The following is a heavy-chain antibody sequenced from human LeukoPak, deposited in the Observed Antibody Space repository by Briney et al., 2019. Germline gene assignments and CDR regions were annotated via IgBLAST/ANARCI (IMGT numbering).Heavy chain of an antibody. V-gene: IGHV4-30-4*08. CDR2: IYCSGST. CDR1: GGSISSGDYY. CDR3: ARNLQYGVDAWWFDP. J-gene: IGHJ5*02. D-gene: IGHD4-11*01. Sequence: PSQTLSLTXTVSGGSISSGDYYWSWIRQPPGKGLEWIGYIYCSGSTYYNPSLKSRVTISVDTSKNQFSLKLSSVTAADTAVYYCARNLQYGVDAWWFDPWGQGTLVTVSS.